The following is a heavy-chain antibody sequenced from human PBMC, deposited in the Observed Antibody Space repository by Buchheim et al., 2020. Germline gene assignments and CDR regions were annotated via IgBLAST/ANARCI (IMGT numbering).Heavy chain of an antibody. V-gene: IGHV4-59*01. D-gene: IGHD5-18*01. Sequence: QVQLQESGPGLVKPSETLSLTCTVSGGSISSYYWSWIRQPPGKGLEWIGYIYYSGSTNYNPSLKSRVTISVDTSKNQFSLKLSSVTAEDTAVYYCARADAAMVLGGFYYYYGMDVWGQGTT. CDR3: ARADAAMVLGGFYYYYGMDV. CDR2: IYYSGST. J-gene: IGHJ6*02. CDR1: GGSISSYY.